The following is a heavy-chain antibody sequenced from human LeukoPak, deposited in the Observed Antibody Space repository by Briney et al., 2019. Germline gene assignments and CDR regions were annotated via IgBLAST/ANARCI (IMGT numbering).Heavy chain of an antibody. J-gene: IGHJ3*02. Sequence: PGGSLRLSCAASGFTFSSYGMHWVRQAPGKGLEWVSYISSSGSTIYYADSVKGRFTISRDNAKNSLYLQMNSLRAEDTAVYYCATAITHGAFDIWGQGTMVTVSS. CDR1: GFTFSSYG. CDR3: ATAITHGAFDI. D-gene: IGHD3-10*01. V-gene: IGHV3-48*04. CDR2: ISSSGSTI.